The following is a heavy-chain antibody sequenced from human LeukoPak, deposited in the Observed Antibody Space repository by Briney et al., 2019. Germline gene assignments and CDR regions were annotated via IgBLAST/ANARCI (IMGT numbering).Heavy chain of an antibody. J-gene: IGHJ4*02. CDR2: INWNGGST. Sequence: GGSLRLSCAASGFTFDDYGMSWVRQAPGKGLEWVSGINWNGGSTGYADSVKGRFTISRDNAKNSLYLQMNSLRAEDTALYYCAKGTYYDFWSGYYHFDYWGQGTLVTVSS. D-gene: IGHD3-3*01. CDR3: AKGTYYDFWSGYYHFDY. CDR1: GFTFDDYG. V-gene: IGHV3-20*04.